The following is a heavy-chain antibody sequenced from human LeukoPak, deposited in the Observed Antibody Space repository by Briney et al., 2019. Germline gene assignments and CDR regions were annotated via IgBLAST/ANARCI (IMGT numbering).Heavy chain of an antibody. V-gene: IGHV1-2*02. Sequence: ASVKVSCKASGYTFTGYYMHWVRQAPGQGLEWMGWINPNSGGTNYAQKFQGRVTMTRDTSISTAYMELSRLRSDDTAVYYCVTAMVRGVHFDYWGQGTLVTVSS. D-gene: IGHD3-10*01. CDR3: VTAMVRGVHFDY. J-gene: IGHJ4*02. CDR2: INPNSGGT. CDR1: GYTFTGYY.